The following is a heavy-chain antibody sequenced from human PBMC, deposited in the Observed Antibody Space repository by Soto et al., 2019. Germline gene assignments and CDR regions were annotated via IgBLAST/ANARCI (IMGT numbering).Heavy chain of an antibody. CDR1: GFFISSGNY. CDR3: ARARWYDAFDV. CDR2: IFHGGNT. J-gene: IGHJ3*01. Sequence: SETLYLTCAVSGFFISSGNYWGWIRKPPGKGLEWVGSIFHGGNTYYNPSLKSRVTISVDMSKNQFSLKLNSVTAADTAVYYCARARWYDAFDVWGQGTEVTVSS. V-gene: IGHV4-38-2*01. D-gene: IGHD2-15*01.